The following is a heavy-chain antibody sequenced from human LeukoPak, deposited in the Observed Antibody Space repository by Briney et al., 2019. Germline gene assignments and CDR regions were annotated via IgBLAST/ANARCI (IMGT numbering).Heavy chain of an antibody. D-gene: IGHD3-3*01. Sequence: SVKVSCKASGGTFSSYAISWVRQAPGQGLEWMGGIIPIFGTANYAQKFQGRVTITADESTSTAYMELSSLGSGDTAVYYCARDPDNYDFWSGYSLDPWGQGTLVTVSS. CDR2: IIPIFGTA. V-gene: IGHV1-69*01. CDR1: GGTFSSYA. CDR3: ARDPDNYDFWSGYSLDP. J-gene: IGHJ5*02.